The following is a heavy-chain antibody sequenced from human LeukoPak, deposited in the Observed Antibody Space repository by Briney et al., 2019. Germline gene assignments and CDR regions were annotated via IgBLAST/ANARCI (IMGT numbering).Heavy chain of an antibody. D-gene: IGHD1-1*01. CDR2: INPNSGGT. CDR1: GYTFTGYY. Sequence: ASVKVSCKASGYTFTGYYMHWVRQAPGQGLEWMGWINPNSGGTNYAQKFQGWVTMTRDTSISTAYMELSRLRSDDTAVYYCARAPQYNWNDGPNDAFDIWGQGTMVTVSS. V-gene: IGHV1-2*04. J-gene: IGHJ3*02. CDR3: ARAPQYNWNDGPNDAFDI.